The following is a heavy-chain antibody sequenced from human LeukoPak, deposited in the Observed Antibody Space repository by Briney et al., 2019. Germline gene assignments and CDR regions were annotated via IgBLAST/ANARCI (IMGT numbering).Heavy chain of an antibody. V-gene: IGHV3-74*01. CDR1: GFTFSTYW. CDR2: INSDGSST. CDR3: ARDLRTTGAFDI. J-gene: IGHJ3*02. D-gene: IGHD4-17*01. Sequence: PGGSLRLSCAASGFTFSTYWMHWVRQAPGKGLVWVSRINSDGSSTRYADSVKGRFTISRDNAKNALYLQMNSLRAEDTAVYYCARDLRTTGAFDIWGQGTMVTVSS.